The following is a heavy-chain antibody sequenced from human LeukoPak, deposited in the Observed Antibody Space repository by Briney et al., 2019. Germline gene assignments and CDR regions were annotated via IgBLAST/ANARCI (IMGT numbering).Heavy chain of an antibody. Sequence: ASVKVSCKASGYTFTNYGVSWVRQAPGQGLEWMGWISTYNGNPNYAQNLQARVTMTTDTSTSTAYMELRSLRSDDTAVYYCARAISSGGEYWGQGTLVTVST. J-gene: IGHJ4*02. CDR3: ARAISSGGEY. CDR1: GYTFTNYG. CDR2: ISTYNGNP. D-gene: IGHD3-10*01. V-gene: IGHV1-18*01.